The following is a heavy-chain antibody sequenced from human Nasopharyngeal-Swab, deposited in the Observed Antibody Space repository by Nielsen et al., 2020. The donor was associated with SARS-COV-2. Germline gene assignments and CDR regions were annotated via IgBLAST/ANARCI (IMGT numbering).Heavy chain of an antibody. CDR2: LSEDGSIT. V-gene: IGHV3-74*01. D-gene: IGHD2-2*01. CDR1: GFTFSSHW. CDR3: ASQLGHPDS. Sequence: GESLKTSCAASGFTFSSHWMHWVRQAPGKGLVWVPRLSEDGSITTYADSVKGRFTISRDNAKNTLFLQMHSLRADDTAIYYCASQLGHPDSWGQGTLVTVSS. J-gene: IGHJ4*02.